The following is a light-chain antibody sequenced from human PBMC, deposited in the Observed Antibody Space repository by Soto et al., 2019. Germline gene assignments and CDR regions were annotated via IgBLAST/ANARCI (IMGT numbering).Light chain of an antibody. CDR3: QQRSSWPLT. Sequence: IVLTQSPDTLSLSPGERATLSCRASQSVSSTYLAWYQQKPGQAPRLLIYGASNRATGIPARFSGSGSGTDFTLTISSLEPEDFAIYYCQQRSSWPLTFGQGTRLEIK. J-gene: IGKJ5*01. CDR1: QSVSSTY. CDR2: GAS. V-gene: IGKV3-11*01.